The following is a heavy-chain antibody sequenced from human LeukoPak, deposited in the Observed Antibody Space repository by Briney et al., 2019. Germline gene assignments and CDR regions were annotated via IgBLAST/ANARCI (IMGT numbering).Heavy chain of an antibody. Sequence: PSETLSLTCTVSGGSISTYYWSWIRQPPGKGLEWIGYIYYSGSTYYNPSLKSRVTISVDTSKNQFSLKLSSVTAADTAVYYCARTAKNSYYDILTGYYNGKYYFDYWGQGTLVTVSS. CDR3: ARTAKNSYYDILTGYYNGKYYFDY. CDR2: IYYSGST. J-gene: IGHJ4*02. CDR1: GGSISTYY. D-gene: IGHD3-9*01. V-gene: IGHV4-59*08.